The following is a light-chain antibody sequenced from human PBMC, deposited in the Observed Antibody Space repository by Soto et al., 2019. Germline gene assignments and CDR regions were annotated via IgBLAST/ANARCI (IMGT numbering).Light chain of an antibody. CDR3: QQRSNWPT. Sequence: EIVLPQSPATLYLSPGERAPLSCRASQSVSSYLAWYQQKPGQAPRLLIYDASNRATGIPARFSGSGSGTDLTLTIMSLETEDFAVYYCQQRSNWPTVGGGNKVEIK. CDR1: QSVSSY. CDR2: DAS. J-gene: IGKJ4*01. V-gene: IGKV3-11*01.